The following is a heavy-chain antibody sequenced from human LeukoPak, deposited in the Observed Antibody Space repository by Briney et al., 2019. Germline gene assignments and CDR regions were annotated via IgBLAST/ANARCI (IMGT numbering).Heavy chain of an antibody. J-gene: IGHJ4*02. CDR3: ARDGYGGIRFDY. V-gene: IGHV3-9*01. D-gene: IGHD4-23*01. Sequence: GRSLRLSCAASGFTFDDYAMHWVRQAPGKGLEWVSGISWNTGSIDYADSVKGRFTISRDNAKNSLYLQMNSLRAEDTAVYYCARDGYGGIRFDYWGQGTLVTVSS. CDR2: ISWNTGSI. CDR1: GFTFDDYA.